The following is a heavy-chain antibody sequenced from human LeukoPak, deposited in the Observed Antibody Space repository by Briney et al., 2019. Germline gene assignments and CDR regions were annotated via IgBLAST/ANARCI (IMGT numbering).Heavy chain of an antibody. CDR2: ISGGGGST. CDR3: AKAAGADNWFDP. D-gene: IGHD1-14*01. J-gene: IGHJ5*02. CDR1: GFTFSIYA. V-gene: IGHV3-23*01. Sequence: GGSLRLSCAASGFTFSIYAMRWVRQAPGKGLEWVSGISGGGGSTYYADSVKGRFTVSRDNSKNTLYLQMNSLRAEDTAVYYCAKAAGADNWFDPWGQGTLVTVSS.